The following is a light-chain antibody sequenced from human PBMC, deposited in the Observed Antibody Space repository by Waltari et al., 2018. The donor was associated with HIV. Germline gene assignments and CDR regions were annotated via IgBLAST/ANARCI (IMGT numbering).Light chain of an antibody. J-gene: IGKJ4*01. Sequence: EIVMTRSPDTLSVSPGDRASLFCRASQSIGTNLAWYQHKPGQAPRLLIYGASTRATDIPARFSGSGSGTEFTLTISSLQSEDFAVYSCQQYHRWPPLTFGGGTKVEIK. CDR2: GAS. CDR1: QSIGTN. V-gene: IGKV3-15*01. CDR3: QQYHRWPPLT.